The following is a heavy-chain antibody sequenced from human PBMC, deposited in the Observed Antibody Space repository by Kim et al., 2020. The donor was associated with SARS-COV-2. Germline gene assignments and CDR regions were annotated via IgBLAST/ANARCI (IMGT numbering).Heavy chain of an antibody. V-gene: IGHV3-73*01. Sequence: GGSLRLSCGASGFTFSGSAMHWVRRASGKGLEWVGRIRSKPNGYATAYGAPVKGRFTISRDDSKNTAYLQMNNLKTEDTAVYYCTRFPGTTLAFWDAFGIWGQGKKVSVPS. CDR1: GFTFSGSA. D-gene: IGHD1-1*01. J-gene: IGHJ3*02. CDR2: IRSKPNGYAT. CDR3: TRFPGTTLAFWDAFGI.